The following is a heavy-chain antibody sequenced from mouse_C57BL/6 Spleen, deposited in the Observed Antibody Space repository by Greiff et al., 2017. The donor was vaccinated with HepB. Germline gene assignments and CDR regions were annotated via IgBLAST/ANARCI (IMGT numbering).Heavy chain of an antibody. CDR1: GYSFTGYY. J-gene: IGHJ3*01. D-gene: IGHD2-4*01. V-gene: IGHV1-42*01. CDR2: INPSTGGT. CDR3: ARSNDYDPAWFAY. Sequence: EVKLVESGPELVKPGASVKISCKASGYSFTGYYMNWVKQSPEKSLEWIGEINPSTGGTTYNQKFKAKATLTVDKSSSTAYMQLKSLTSEDSAVYYCARSNDYDPAWFAYWGQGTLVTVSA.